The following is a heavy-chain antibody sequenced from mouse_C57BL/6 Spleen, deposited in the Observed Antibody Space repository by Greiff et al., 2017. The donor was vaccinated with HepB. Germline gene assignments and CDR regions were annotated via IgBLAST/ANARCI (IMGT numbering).Heavy chain of an antibody. J-gene: IGHJ2*01. Sequence: DVKLVESGGGLVKPGGSLKLSCAASGFTFSSYALSGVRQTPEKRLEWVATISDGGSYTYYPDNVKGRFTISRDNAKNNLYLQMSHLKSEDTAMYYCARDEGSDYWGQGTTLTVSS. V-gene: IGHV5-4*01. CDR1: GFTFSSYA. CDR3: ARDEGSDY. CDR2: ISDGGSYT.